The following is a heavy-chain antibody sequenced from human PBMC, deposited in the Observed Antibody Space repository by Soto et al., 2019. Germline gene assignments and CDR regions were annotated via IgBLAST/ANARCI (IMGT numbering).Heavy chain of an antibody. CDR3: ARETAAAGTAFDY. CDR1: GYTFTGYY. D-gene: IGHD6-13*01. J-gene: IGHJ4*02. CDR2: INPNSGGT. Sequence: QVQLVQSGAEVKKPGASVKVSCKDSGYTFTGYYMHWVRQAPGQGLERMGWINPNSGGTHYAQKFQGWVTMTSDTSISTAYMELSRLRSDDTAVYYCARETAAAGTAFDYWGQGTLVTVSS. V-gene: IGHV1-2*04.